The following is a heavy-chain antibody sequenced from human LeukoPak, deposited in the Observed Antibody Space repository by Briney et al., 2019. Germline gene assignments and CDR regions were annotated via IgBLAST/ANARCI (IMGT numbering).Heavy chain of an antibody. CDR2: ISYDGSNK. CDR3: ARDYGTHSNYGRYYYMDV. V-gene: IGHV3-30*09. D-gene: IGHD4-11*01. Sequence: GASVKVSCKASGYTFTGYYMHWVRQAPGKGLEWVAVISYDGSNKYYADSVKGRFAISRDNSKNTLYLQTNSLRAEDTAVYYCARDYGTHSNYGRYYYMDVWGKGTTVTVSS. CDR1: GYTFTGYY. J-gene: IGHJ6*03.